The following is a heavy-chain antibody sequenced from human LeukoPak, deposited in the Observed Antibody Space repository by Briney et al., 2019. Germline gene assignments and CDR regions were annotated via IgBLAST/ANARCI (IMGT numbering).Heavy chain of an antibody. CDR3: ARDRGYSYGYDY. Sequence: SETLSLTCAVSGGSISSGGYSWSWIRQPPGKGPEWIGYIYHSGSTYYNPSLKSRVTISVDRSKNQFSLKLSSVTAADTAVYYCARDRGYSYGYDYWGQGTLVTVSS. V-gene: IGHV4-30-2*01. CDR1: GGSISSGGYS. J-gene: IGHJ4*02. D-gene: IGHD5-18*01. CDR2: IYHSGST.